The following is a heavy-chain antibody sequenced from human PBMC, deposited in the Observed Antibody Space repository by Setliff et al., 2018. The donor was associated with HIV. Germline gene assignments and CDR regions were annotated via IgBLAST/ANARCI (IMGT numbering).Heavy chain of an antibody. Sequence: SETLSLTCTVSGGSIRGHYWSWIRQPPGKGLEWIGTIYYSGSTYYKPSLKSRGTISVGTAKNQFYLKLNSVTAADSAVYYCTRTSRLDGYFDPWGQGTLVTVSS. D-gene: IGHD5-12*01. J-gene: IGHJ5*02. CDR2: IYYSGST. CDR3: TRTSRLDGYFDP. CDR1: GGSIRGHY. V-gene: IGHV4-59*11.